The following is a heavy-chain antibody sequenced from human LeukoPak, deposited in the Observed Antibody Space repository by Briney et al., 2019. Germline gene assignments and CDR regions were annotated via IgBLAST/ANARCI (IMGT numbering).Heavy chain of an antibody. V-gene: IGHV1-46*01. J-gene: IGHJ5*02. CDR2: INPSGGST. CDR1: GYTFTSYY. Sequence: GASVKVSCKASGYTFTSYYMYWVRQAPGQGLEWMGIINPSGGSTSYAQKFQGRVTMTRDMSTSTVYMELSSLRSEDTAVYYCARDQSNRGWFDPWGQGTLVTVSS. CDR3: ARDQSNRGWFDP.